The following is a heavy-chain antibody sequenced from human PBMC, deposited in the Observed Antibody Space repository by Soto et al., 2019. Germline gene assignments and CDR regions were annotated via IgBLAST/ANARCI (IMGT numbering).Heavy chain of an antibody. J-gene: IGHJ6*02. CDR2: IIPVFRSI. D-gene: IGHD1-7*01. CDR3: ARDVGWNYRYYDMEV. Sequence: VQLVQSGAEVKTPGSSVKFSCKASGDTFSSYSIAWVRQAPGQGLEWMGGIIPVFRSINYSQKFQGRVTITADESTTTAYMELTSLRPQETAVYFCARDVGWNYRYYDMEVWGQGTTVTVS. CDR1: GDTFSSYS. V-gene: IGHV1-69*12.